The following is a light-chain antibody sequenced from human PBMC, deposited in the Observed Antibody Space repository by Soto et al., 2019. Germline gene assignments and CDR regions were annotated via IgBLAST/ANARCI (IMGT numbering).Light chain of an antibody. V-gene: IGLV1-44*01. CDR2: TNT. CDR1: RSNIGTNP. CDR3: AAWDGSLNSVI. J-gene: IGLJ2*01. Sequence: QSVLTQPPSASGTPGQSVSISCSGSRSNIGTNPVNWYQQLPGTAPKLLFYTNTQRPSGVPDRFSASKSGTSASLAISGLQSEDEDDYYCAAWDGSLNSVIFGGGTKLTVL.